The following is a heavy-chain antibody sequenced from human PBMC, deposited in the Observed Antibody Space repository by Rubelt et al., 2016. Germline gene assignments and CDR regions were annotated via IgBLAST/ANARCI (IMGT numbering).Heavy chain of an antibody. J-gene: IGHJ4*02. D-gene: IGHD3-9*01. V-gene: IGHV1-69*01. CDR3: ASLRFSLVQQNFDY. CDR1: GGTFSSYA. CDR2: IIPIFGTA. Sequence: QVQLVQSGAEVKKPGSSVKVSCKASGGTFSSYAISWVRQAPGQGLEWMGGIIPIFGTANYAHEFQGRVTITADESTSTAYMELSSLRSEDTAVYYCASLRFSLVQQNFDYWGQGTLVTVSS.